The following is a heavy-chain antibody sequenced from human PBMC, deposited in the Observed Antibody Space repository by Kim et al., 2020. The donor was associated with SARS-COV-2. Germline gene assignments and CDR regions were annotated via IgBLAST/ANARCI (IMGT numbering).Heavy chain of an antibody. D-gene: IGHD3-16*01. CDR3: ARDSANLNWFDP. CDR2: IWYDGSNK. V-gene: IGHV3-33*01. CDR1: GFTFSSYG. J-gene: IGHJ5*02. Sequence: GGSLRLSCAASGFTFSSYGMHWVRQAPGKGLEWVAVIWYDGSNKYYADSVKGRFTISRDNSKNTLYLQMNSLRAEDTAVYYCARDSANLNWFDPWGQGTLVTVSS.